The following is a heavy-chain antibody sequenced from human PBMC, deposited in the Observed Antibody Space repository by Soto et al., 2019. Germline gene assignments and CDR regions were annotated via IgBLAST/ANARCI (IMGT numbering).Heavy chain of an antibody. Sequence: GASVKVSCKASGYTFTGYYMHWVRQAPGQGLEWMGWINPNSGGTNYAQKFQGRVTMTRDTSISTAYMELSRLRSDDTAVYYCARYGGYCSSTSCYDYYYGMDVWGQGTTVTVSS. J-gene: IGHJ6*02. CDR2: INPNSGGT. V-gene: IGHV1-2*02. CDR3: ARYGGYCSSTSCYDYYYGMDV. D-gene: IGHD2-2*01. CDR1: GYTFTGYY.